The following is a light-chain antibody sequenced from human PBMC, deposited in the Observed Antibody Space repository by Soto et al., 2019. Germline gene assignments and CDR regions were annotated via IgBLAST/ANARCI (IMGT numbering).Light chain of an antibody. J-gene: IGLJ2*01. Sequence: QSVLTQPPSASGSPGQSVTISCTGTSGDVGAYNSVSWYQQHPGKAPKLMIYGVSTRPSGVPDRFSGSKSGNKASLTVSGLQAEDEADYYCSSYAGRNNPVVFGGGTKLTVL. CDR2: GVS. CDR1: SGDVGAYNS. CDR3: SSYAGRNNPVV. V-gene: IGLV2-8*01.